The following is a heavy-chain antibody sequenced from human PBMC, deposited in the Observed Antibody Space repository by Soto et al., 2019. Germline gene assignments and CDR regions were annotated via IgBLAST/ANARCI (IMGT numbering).Heavy chain of an antibody. CDR3: AKDYYYDSSGFWY. D-gene: IGHD3-22*01. V-gene: IGHV3-30*18. CDR2: ISYDGSNK. J-gene: IGHJ4*02. Sequence: QVQLVESGGGVVQPGRSLRLSCAASGFTFSSYGMHWVRQAPGKWLEWVAVISYDGSNKYYADSVKGRFTISRDNSKNTLYLQMNSLRAEDTAVYYCAKDYYYDSSGFWYWGQGTLVTVSS. CDR1: GFTFSSYG.